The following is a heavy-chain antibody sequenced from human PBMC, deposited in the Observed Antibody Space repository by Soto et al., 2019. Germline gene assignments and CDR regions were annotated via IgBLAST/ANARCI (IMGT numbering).Heavy chain of an antibody. J-gene: IGHJ5*02. CDR2: IYTSGST. D-gene: IGHD3-16*01. V-gene: IGHV4-4*07. Sequence: SETLSLTCTVSGGSISSYYWSWIRQPAGKGLEWIGRIYTSGSTNYNPSLKSRVTMSVDTSKNQFSLKLSSVTAADTAVYYCARDRPRTNYVGNWFDPWGQGTLVNVSS. CDR3: ARDRPRTNYVGNWFDP. CDR1: GGSISSYY.